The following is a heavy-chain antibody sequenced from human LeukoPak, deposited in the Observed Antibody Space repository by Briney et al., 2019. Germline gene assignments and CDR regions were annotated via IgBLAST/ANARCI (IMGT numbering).Heavy chain of an antibody. CDR1: GFTVSNYD. Sequence: PGGSLRLSCAASGFTVSNYDLHWVRQGTGKGLEWVPGISTAGDPYYPGSVKGRFTISRENAKKSLYLQMNSLRDGDTAVYYCARGIRAGVWAFDIWGQGTMVTVAS. CDR2: ISTAGDP. J-gene: IGHJ3*02. CDR3: ARGIRAGVWAFDI. D-gene: IGHD3-10*01. V-gene: IGHV3-13*04.